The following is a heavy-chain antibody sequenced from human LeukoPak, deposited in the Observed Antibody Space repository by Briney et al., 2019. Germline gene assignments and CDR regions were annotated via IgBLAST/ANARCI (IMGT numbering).Heavy chain of an antibody. J-gene: IGHJ4*02. V-gene: IGHV4-59*01. D-gene: IGHD6-13*01. CDR2: IYYSGST. Sequence: SETLSLTCTVSGGSISSYYWSWIRQPLGGGLEWIGYIYYSGSTTYNPSVKGRLTISVDTSKNQFSLKLSSVTAADTAVYYCARGIAAAGFFDYWGQGTLVTVSS. CDR3: ARGIAAAGFFDY. CDR1: GGSISSYY.